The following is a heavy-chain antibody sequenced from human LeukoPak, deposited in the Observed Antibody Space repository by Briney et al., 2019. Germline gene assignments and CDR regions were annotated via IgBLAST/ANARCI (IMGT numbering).Heavy chain of an antibody. Sequence: GGSLRLSCAASGFTFSAYWMHWVRQVPGKGLVWVSRINNDGTATFFADSVKGRFTISRDNAKNTLYLQMNSLRAEDTAVYYCARSWSGSLKWFDPWGQGTLVTVSS. J-gene: IGHJ5*02. CDR2: INNDGTAT. CDR3: ARSWSGSLKWFDP. D-gene: IGHD3-3*01. V-gene: IGHV3-74*01. CDR1: GFTFSAYW.